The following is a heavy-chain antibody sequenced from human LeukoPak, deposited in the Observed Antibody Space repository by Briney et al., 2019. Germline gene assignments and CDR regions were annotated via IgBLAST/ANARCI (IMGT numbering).Heavy chain of an antibody. CDR3: ARVGASSDAFDI. CDR1: GGSISSYY. V-gene: IGHV4-59*01. D-gene: IGHD3-3*01. Sequence: SETLSLTCTVSGGSISSYYWSWIRQPPGKGLERIGYIYYSGSTNYNPSLKSRVTISVDTSKNQFSLKLSSVTAADTAVYYCARVGASSDAFDIWGQGTMVTVSS. CDR2: IYYSGST. J-gene: IGHJ3*02.